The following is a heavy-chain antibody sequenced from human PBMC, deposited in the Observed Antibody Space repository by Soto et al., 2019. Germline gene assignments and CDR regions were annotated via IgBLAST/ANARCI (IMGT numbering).Heavy chain of an antibody. V-gene: IGHV3-23*01. J-gene: IGHJ4*02. Sequence: GGSLRLSCASSGFTFSSYAMSLVRQAPGKGLEWVSSLTDSGGSTYYADSVKGRFTISRENSKNTLYLQMNSLRAEDTAVYYCAKDQEVGVWFGESLSYYFDYWGQGTLVTVSS. D-gene: IGHD3-10*01. CDR1: GFTFSSYA. CDR2: LTDSGGST. CDR3: AKDQEVGVWFGESLSYYFDY.